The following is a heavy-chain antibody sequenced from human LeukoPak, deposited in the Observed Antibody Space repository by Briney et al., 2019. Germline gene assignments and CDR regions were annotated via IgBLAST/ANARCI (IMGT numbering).Heavy chain of an antibody. D-gene: IGHD1-26*01. Sequence: TASETLSLTCTVSGGSISSSSYYWGWIRQPPGKGLEWIGSIYYSGSTYYNPSLKSRVTISVDTSKNQFSLKLSSVTAADTAVYYCARDLLGVGYFDYWGQGTLVTVSS. CDR1: GGSISSSSYY. J-gene: IGHJ4*02. CDR3: ARDLLGVGYFDY. CDR2: IYYSGST. V-gene: IGHV4-39*07.